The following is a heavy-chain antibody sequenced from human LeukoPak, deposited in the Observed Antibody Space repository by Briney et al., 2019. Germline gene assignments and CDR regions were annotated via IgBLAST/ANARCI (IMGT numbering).Heavy chain of an antibody. Sequence: SETLSLTCTVSGGSISSSSYYWGWIRQPPGKGLEWIGSIYYSGSTNYNPSLKSRVTISVDTSKNQFSLKLSSVTAADTAVYYCARQLSSGYGIDYWGQGTLVTVSS. D-gene: IGHD5-12*01. V-gene: IGHV4-39*01. CDR2: IYYSGST. J-gene: IGHJ4*02. CDR3: ARQLSSGYGIDY. CDR1: GGSISSSSYY.